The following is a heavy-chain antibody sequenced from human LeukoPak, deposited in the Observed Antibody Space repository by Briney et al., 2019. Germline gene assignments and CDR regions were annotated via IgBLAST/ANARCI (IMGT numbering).Heavy chain of an antibody. Sequence: SETLSLTCTVSGGSISSYYWSRIRQPPGKGLEWIGYIYYSGSTNYNPSLKSRVTISVDTSKNQFSLKLSSVTAADTAVYYCARVGPYSYGSSLYYYYGMDVWGQGTTVTVSS. J-gene: IGHJ6*02. V-gene: IGHV4-59*01. D-gene: IGHD5-18*01. CDR3: ARVGPYSYGSSLYYYYGMDV. CDR1: GGSISSYY. CDR2: IYYSGST.